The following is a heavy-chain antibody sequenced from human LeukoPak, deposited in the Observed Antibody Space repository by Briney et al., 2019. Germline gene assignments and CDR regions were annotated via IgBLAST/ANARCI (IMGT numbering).Heavy chain of an antibody. CDR1: GFTFSDYY. D-gene: IGHD4-11*01. CDR3: ARPGLPFHYYYMDV. J-gene: IGHJ6*03. Sequence: PGGSLRLSCAASGFTFSDYYMSWVRQAPGEGLEWVSYISSSGSTIHYADSVRGRFTISRDNAKKSLYLQMNSLRAEDTAVYYCARPGLPFHYYYMDVWGKGTTVIVSS. CDR2: ISSSGSTI. V-gene: IGHV3-11*04.